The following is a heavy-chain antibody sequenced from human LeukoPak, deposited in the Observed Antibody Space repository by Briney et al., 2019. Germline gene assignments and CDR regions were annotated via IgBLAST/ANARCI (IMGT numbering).Heavy chain of an antibody. CDR2: ISGSGGST. V-gene: IGHV3-23*01. J-gene: IGHJ4*02. D-gene: IGHD1-26*01. Sequence: GGSLRLSCAASGFTFSSYAMSCVRQAPGKALEWVSAISGSGGSTYYADSVKGLFTISRDNSKHRLYLQMNSMRAEDTAVYYCAKGPRYSGSYPPDYWGQGTLVTVSS. CDR3: AKGPRYSGSYPPDY. CDR1: GFTFSSYA.